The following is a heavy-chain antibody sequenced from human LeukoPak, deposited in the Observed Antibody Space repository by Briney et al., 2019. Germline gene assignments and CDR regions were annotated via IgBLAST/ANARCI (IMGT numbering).Heavy chain of an antibody. CDR2: FYSGGST. CDR3: AKEVYYYYMDV. Sequence: GGSLRLSCAASGFTVSSNYMSWVRQAPGKGLEWVSVFYSGGSTYYADSVKGRFTISRDNSKKTLYLQMNSLRAEDTAVYYRAKEVYYYYMDVWGKGTTVTVSS. V-gene: IGHV3-53*01. J-gene: IGHJ6*03. CDR1: GFTVSSNY.